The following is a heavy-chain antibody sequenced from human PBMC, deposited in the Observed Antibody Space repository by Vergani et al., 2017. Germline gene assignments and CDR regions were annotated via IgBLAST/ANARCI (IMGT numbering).Heavy chain of an antibody. CDR1: GFTFSSYG. D-gene: IGHD3-10*01. J-gene: IGHJ4*02. CDR3: ARDRGRLLWVGELSPFDY. V-gene: IGHV3-33*01. Sequence: QVQLVESGGGVVQPGRSLRLSCAASGFTFSSYGMHWVRQAPGKGLEWVAVIWYDGSNKYYADSVKGRFTLSRDNSKNTLYLQMNSLRAEDTAVYYCARDRGRLLWVGELSPFDYWGQGTLVTVSS. CDR2: IWYDGSNK.